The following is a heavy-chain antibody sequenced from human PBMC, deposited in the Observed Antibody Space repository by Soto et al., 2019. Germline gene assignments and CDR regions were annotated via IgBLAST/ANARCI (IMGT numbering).Heavy chain of an antibody. CDR2: IIPIFGTA. D-gene: IGHD3-16*02. Sequence: QVQLVQSGAEVKKPGSSVKVSCKASGGTFSSYAISWVRQAPGQGLEWMGGIIPIFGTANYAQEFQGRVTMSADESTSTAYMEVSSLRSEDTAVYYCARELYDYVWGSYLPGGWFDPWGQGTLVTVSS. CDR3: ARELYDYVWGSYLPGGWFDP. J-gene: IGHJ5*02. CDR1: GGTFSSYA. V-gene: IGHV1-69*12.